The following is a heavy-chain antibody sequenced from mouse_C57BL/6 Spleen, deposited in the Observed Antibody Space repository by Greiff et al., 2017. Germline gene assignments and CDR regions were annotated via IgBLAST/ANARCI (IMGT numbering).Heavy chain of an antibody. Sequence: EVMLMESGGGLVQPGGSLSLSCAASGFTFTDYYMSWVRQPPGKALEWLGFIRNKANGYTTEYSASVKGRFTISRDNSQSILYLQMNALGAEDSATDYCERSGTSYYVDYWGQGTTLTVSS. V-gene: IGHV7-3*01. CDR2: IRNKANGYTT. J-gene: IGHJ2*01. CDR1: GFTFTDYY. CDR3: ERSGTSYYVDY. D-gene: IGHD4-1*01.